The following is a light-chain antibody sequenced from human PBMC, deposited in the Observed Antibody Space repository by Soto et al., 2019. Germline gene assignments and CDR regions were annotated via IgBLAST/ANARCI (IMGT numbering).Light chain of an antibody. V-gene: IGLV2-14*01. CDR1: SSDIGGYDY. CDR2: EVR. J-gene: IGLJ1*01. Sequence: QSALTQPASVSGSPGQSITISCTGTSSDIGGYDYVSWYQQRPGKAPKLMIYEVRYRPSGVSNRFSGSRSGNTASLTISGLQAEDEAVYYCCSYTRTSNHYFFGSGTKVTVL. CDR3: CSYTRTSNHYF.